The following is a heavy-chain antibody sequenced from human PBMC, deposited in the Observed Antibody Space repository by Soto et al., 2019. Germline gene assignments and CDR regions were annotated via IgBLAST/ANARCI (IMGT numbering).Heavy chain of an antibody. CDR2: ISYDGSNK. CDR3: AREDTVTTYAFDI. J-gene: IGHJ3*02. Sequence: WGSLRLSCAASGFTFSSYAMHGVRQAPGKGLEWVAVISYDGSNKYYADSVKGRLTISRDNSKNTLYLQMNSLRAEDTAVYYCAREDTVTTYAFDIWGQGTMVTVSS. D-gene: IGHD4-17*01. CDR1: GFTFSSYA. V-gene: IGHV3-30-3*01.